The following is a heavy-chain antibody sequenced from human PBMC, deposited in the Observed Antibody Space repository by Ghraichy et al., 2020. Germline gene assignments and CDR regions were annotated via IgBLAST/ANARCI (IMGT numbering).Heavy chain of an antibody. Sequence: LRRSCAASGFTFDDYAMHWVRQAPGKGLEWVSGISWNSGSIGYADSVKGRFTISRDNAKNSLYLQMNSLRAEDTALYYCAKDSDYDSSGKFDYWGQGTLVTVSS. CDR1: GFTFDDYA. CDR2: ISWNSGSI. D-gene: IGHD3-22*01. CDR3: AKDSDYDSSGKFDY. V-gene: IGHV3-9*01. J-gene: IGHJ4*02.